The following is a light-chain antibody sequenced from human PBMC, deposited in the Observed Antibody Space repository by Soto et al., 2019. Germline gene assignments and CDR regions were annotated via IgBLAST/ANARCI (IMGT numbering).Light chain of an antibody. CDR3: HQYNDWPPA. Sequence: EVVMTQSPATLSVSPGERATLSGKAGQSVSSNVAWYQQKPGQAPRLLIYDASTRATGIPARFSGSGSGTEFTLTISSLQSEDFAVFYCHQYNDWPPAFGQGTKVDIK. CDR2: DAS. CDR1: QSVSSN. J-gene: IGKJ1*01. V-gene: IGKV3-15*01.